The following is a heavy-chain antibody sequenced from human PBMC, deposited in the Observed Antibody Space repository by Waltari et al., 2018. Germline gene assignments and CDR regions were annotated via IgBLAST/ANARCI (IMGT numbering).Heavy chain of an antibody. CDR1: GDTFSLHV. CDR3: ARGLLSGTTDYYYYYMDV. J-gene: IGHJ6*03. D-gene: IGHD1-7*01. V-gene: IGHV1-69*11. Sequence: QVQVVQSGAEVKKPGSSVKISCKASGDTFSLHVTTWVRQAPGQGLEWMGGIIPSLGTPRYAQKFQGRVTITADESTTTAYMELRSLRSEDTAIYYCARGLLSGTTDYYYYYMDVWGKGTTVTIS. CDR2: IIPSLGTP.